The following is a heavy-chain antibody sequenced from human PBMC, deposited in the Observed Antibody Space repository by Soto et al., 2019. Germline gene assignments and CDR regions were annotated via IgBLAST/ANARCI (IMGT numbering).Heavy chain of an antibody. Sequence: QITLKESGPTLVKPTQTLTLTCTFSGFSLSSTRMAVGWIRQPPRKPLEWLALIYWDDDKRYSPFLKSRLTITKDTSKIQVVLTMSNMDPVDTARYYCAHIVVAGLGYYFDYWGQGTLVTVSS. D-gene: IGHD6-19*01. CDR3: AHIVVAGLGYYFDY. J-gene: IGHJ4*02. CDR2: IYWDDDK. CDR1: GFSLSSTRMA. V-gene: IGHV2-5*02.